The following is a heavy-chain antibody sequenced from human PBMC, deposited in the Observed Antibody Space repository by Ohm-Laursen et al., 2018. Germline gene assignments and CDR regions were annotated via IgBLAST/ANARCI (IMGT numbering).Heavy chain of an antibody. CDR2: ISYDGGNK. J-gene: IGHJ6*02. CDR1: GFSFSNYG. D-gene: IGHD6-6*01. CDR3: ARDSSSSSYYGMDV. Sequence: SLRLSCAASGFSFSNYGMYWVRQAPGKGLEWEAVISYDGGNKYYGDSVKGRLTISRDNAKNTLYLQMNSLRAEDTAVYYCARDSSSSSYYGMDVWGQGTTVTVSS. V-gene: IGHV3-30*03.